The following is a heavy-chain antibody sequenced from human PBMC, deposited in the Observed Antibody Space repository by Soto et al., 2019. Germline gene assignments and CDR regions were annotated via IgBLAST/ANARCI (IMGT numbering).Heavy chain of an antibody. D-gene: IGHD3-10*01. CDR2: IIPIFGTA. J-gene: IGHJ6*02. V-gene: IGHV1-69*01. Sequence: QVQLVQSGAAVKKPGSSVKVACKASGGTFSSYAISWVRQAPGQGLEWMGGIIPIFGTANYAQKFPGSVTITADESTSTAYMELGSLSSEDTAVYYCARGMVRGVINSPYGYYGMDVWGQGTTVTVSS. CDR1: GGTFSSYA. CDR3: ARGMVRGVINSPYGYYGMDV.